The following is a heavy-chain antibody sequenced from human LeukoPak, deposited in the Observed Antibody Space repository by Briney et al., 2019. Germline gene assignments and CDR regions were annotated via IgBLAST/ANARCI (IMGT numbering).Heavy chain of an antibody. Sequence: SETLSLTCTVSGGSISSYYWSWIRQPPGKGLEWIGYIYYSGSTNYNPSLKSRVTISVDTTKNQFSLKLSSVTAADTAVYYCARVNYYDSSGYYLDYWGQGTLVTVSS. V-gene: IGHV4-59*01. CDR1: GGSISSYY. CDR3: ARVNYYDSSGYYLDY. D-gene: IGHD3-22*01. CDR2: IYYSGST. J-gene: IGHJ4*02.